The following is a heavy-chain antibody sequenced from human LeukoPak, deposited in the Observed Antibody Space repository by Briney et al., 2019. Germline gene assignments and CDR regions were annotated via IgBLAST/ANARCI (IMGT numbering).Heavy chain of an antibody. CDR3: AKGCTVTTCARFDP. Sequence: SETLSLTCAVSGGSVSGYYWSWIRQPPGKGLEWIGEINHSGNTNYNPSLKSRVAMSIDTSKNQFSLKLSSVTAADTAVYYCAKGCTVTTCARFDPWGQGTLATVSS. CDR2: INHSGNT. CDR1: GGSVSGYY. V-gene: IGHV4-34*01. D-gene: IGHD4-17*01. J-gene: IGHJ5*02.